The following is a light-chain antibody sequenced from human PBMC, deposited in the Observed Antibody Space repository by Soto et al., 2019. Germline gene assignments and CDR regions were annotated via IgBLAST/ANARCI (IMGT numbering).Light chain of an antibody. CDR2: DVT. CDR1: SSDVGAYNY. CDR3: SSFTTSTTYV. Sequence: QSALTQPASVSGSPGQSITISCTGTSSDVGAYNYVSWYQQNPGKAPKLMIYDVTNRPSGVSNRFSGSKSGNTASLTISGLQAEDEADYYCSSFTTSTTYVFGNGTKVTVL. J-gene: IGLJ1*01. V-gene: IGLV2-14*01.